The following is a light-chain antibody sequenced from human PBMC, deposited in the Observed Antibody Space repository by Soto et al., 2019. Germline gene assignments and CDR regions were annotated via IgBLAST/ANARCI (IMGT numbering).Light chain of an antibody. CDR1: SSDIGTYNL. J-gene: IGLJ1*01. CDR2: EDS. V-gene: IGLV2-23*01. Sequence: QSALTQPASVSGSPGQSITISCTGTSSDIGTYNLVSWNQQHPGKAPKVMIYEDSKRPAGVSDRFTGSKSGNTASLTISGLQAGDEADYYCCSYAGSNSPYVFGTGTKLTVL. CDR3: CSYAGSNSPYV.